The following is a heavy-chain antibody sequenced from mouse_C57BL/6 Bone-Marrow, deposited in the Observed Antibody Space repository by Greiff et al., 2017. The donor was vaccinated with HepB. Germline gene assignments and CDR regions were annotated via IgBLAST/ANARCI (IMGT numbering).Heavy chain of an antibody. CDR3: ARSTTVVEDYFDY. V-gene: IGHV1-64*01. CDR2: IHPNSGST. Sequence: VQLQQPGAELVKPGASVKLSCKASGYTFTSYWMHWVKQRPGQGLEWIGMIHPNSGSTNYNEKFKSKATLTVDKSSSTAYMQLSSLTSEDSAVYYCARSTTVVEDYFDYWGQGTTLTVSS. D-gene: IGHD1-1*01. J-gene: IGHJ2*01. CDR1: GYTFTSYW.